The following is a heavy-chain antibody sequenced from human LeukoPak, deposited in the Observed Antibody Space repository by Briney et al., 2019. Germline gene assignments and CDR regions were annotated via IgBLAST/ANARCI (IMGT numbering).Heavy chain of an antibody. D-gene: IGHD3-22*01. CDR3: AKDYYYDSSTDAFDI. CDR2: ISGDGGST. Sequence: PGGSLRLSCAASGFTFDDYAMHWVRHAPGKGLEWVSLISGDGGSTYYADSVKGRFTISRDNSKNSLYLQMNSLRTEDTALYYCAKDYYYDSSTDAFDIWGQGTMVTVSS. CDR1: GFTFDDYA. J-gene: IGHJ3*02. V-gene: IGHV3-43*02.